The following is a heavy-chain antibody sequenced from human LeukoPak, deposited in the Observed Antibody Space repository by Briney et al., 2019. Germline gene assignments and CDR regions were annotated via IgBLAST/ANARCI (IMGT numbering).Heavy chain of an antibody. CDR1: GFTFSAYW. CDR3: ARDWVPAAPQTTNWFDP. D-gene: IGHD2-2*01. V-gene: IGHV3-74*01. CDR2: INSDGSST. J-gene: IGHJ5*02. Sequence: PGGSLRLSRAASGFTFSAYWMHWVRQAPGKGLVWVSRINSDGSSTSYADSVKGRFTISRDNAKNTLYLQMNSLRAEDTAVYYCARDWVPAAPQTTNWFDPWGQGTLVIVSS.